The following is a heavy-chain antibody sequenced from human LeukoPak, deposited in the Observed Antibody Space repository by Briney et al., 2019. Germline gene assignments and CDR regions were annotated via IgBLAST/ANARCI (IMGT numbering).Heavy chain of an antibody. CDR1: GFTFSSYA. J-gene: IGHJ6*03. CDR2: ISSNGGST. Sequence: GGSLRLSCAASGFTFSSYAMHWVRQAPRKGLEYVSAISSNGGSTYYANSVKGRFTISRDNSKNTLYLQMGSLRAEDMAVYYCARDYRYCSSTSCYVGTMDVWGKGTTVTVSS. V-gene: IGHV3-64*01. D-gene: IGHD2-2*01. CDR3: ARDYRYCSSTSCYVGTMDV.